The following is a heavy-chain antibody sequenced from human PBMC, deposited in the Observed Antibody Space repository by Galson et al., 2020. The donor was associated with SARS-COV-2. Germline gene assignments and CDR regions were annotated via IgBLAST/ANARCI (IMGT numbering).Heavy chain of an antibody. V-gene: IGHV3-30*03. Sequence: PGGSLRLSCAASGFTFSTYGMHWVRQAQSKGLEWEAVIYYDGTTNYTDSVRGRFTISRDTSKNTASLQMDSLRAADTGVYYCVRDDGTAPYDYWGQGTLVTVSS. J-gene: IGHJ4*02. CDR1: GFTFSTYG. CDR3: VRDDGTAPYDY. CDR2: IYYDGTT. D-gene: IGHD1-26*01.